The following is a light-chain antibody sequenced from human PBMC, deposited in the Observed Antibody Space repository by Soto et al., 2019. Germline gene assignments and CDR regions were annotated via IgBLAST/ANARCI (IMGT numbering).Light chain of an antibody. Sequence: QSALSQPPYVSGSPGQSITISCTGTSSDVGAQNFGSWFQLHPGEAPNLIIFYVSNRPSGASDRFSGSNSGNTASLASSGLQAEDEADYFCCAYTTLNTYVFGTVTKLTVL. CDR3: CAYTTLNTYV. CDR2: YVS. CDR1: SSDVGAQNF. V-gene: IGLV2-14*01. J-gene: IGLJ1*01.